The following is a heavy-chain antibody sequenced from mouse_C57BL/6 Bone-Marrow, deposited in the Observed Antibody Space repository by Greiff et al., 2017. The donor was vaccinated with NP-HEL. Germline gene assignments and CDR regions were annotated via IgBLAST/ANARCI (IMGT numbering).Heavy chain of an antibody. CDR3: ARDPYLTSVVATSLHYYAMDY. V-gene: IGHV5-17*01. CDR1: GFTFSDYG. CDR2: ISSGSSAI. D-gene: IGHD1-1*01. J-gene: IGHJ4*01. Sequence: EVQLVESGGGLVKPGGSLKLSCAASGFTFSDYGMHWVRQAPEKGLEWVAYISSGSSAIYYADTVKGRFTITIDNAKNTLFLQMTSLRSEDTAMYYCARDPYLTSVVATSLHYYAMDYWGQGTSVTVSS.